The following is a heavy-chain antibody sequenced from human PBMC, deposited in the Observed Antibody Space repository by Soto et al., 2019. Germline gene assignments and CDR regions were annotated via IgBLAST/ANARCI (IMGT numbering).Heavy chain of an antibody. D-gene: IGHD1-26*01. J-gene: IGHJ4*02. V-gene: IGHV4-61*01. CDR2: IYYSGST. Sequence: SETLSLTCTVSGGSVSSGSYYWSWIRQPPGKRLGWIAYIYYSGSTNYNPSLKSRVTISVDTSKNQFSLKLSSVTAADTAVYYCAREYGGSYYVLFDYWGQGALVTVSS. CDR3: AREYGGSYYVLFDY. CDR1: GGSVSSGSYY.